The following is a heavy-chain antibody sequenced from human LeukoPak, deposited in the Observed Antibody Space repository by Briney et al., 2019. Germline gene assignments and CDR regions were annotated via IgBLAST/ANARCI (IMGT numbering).Heavy chain of an antibody. Sequence: EASVKVSCKASGYTFTGYYMHWVRQAPGQGLEWMGWISAYNGNTNYAQKVQGRVTMTTDTSTSTAYMELRSLRSDDTAVYYCARDGAEYSSHIDYWGQGTLVTVSS. CDR1: GYTFTGYY. CDR3: ARDGAEYSSHIDY. J-gene: IGHJ4*02. V-gene: IGHV1-18*04. CDR2: ISAYNGNT. D-gene: IGHD4-11*01.